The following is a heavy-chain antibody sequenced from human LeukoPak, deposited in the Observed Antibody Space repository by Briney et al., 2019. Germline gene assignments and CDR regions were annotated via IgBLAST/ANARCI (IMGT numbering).Heavy chain of an antibody. CDR3: AKCSGGSCYNPFDY. D-gene: IGHD2-15*01. CDR2: IKEDGSEK. J-gene: IGHJ4*02. V-gene: IGHV3-7*03. CDR1: GFTFSNYW. Sequence: PGGSLRLSCAAFGFTFSNYWMSWVRQAPGKGLEWVANIKEDGSEKYYVDSLKGRFTISRDNSKNTLYLRMNSLRAEDTAVYYCAKCSGGSCYNPFDYWGQETLVTVSS.